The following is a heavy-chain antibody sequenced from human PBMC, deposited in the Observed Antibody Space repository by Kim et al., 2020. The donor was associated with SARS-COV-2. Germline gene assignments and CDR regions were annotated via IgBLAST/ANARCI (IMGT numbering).Heavy chain of an antibody. J-gene: IGHJ6*02. CDR1: GDSVSSNSAA. D-gene: IGHD6-19*01. CDR3: ARANGTRIAVAGTWIYYYYYGMDV. CDR2: TYYRSKWYN. V-gene: IGHV6-1*01. Sequence: SQTLSLTCAISGDSVSSNSAAWNWIRQSPSRGLEWLGRTYYRSKWYNDYAVSVKSRITINPDTSKNQFSLQLNSVTPEDTAVYYCARANGTRIAVAGTWIYYYYYGMDVWGQGTTVTVSS.